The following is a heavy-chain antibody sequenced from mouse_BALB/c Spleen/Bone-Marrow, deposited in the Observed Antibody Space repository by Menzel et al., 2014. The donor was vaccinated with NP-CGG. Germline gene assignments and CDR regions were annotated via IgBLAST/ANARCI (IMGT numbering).Heavy chain of an antibody. CDR3: ARLDYYGYLSY. D-gene: IGHD1-2*01. CDR1: GFDFSRYW. Sequence: EVQGVESGGGLVQPGGSLKLSCAASGFDFSRYWMSWVRQAPGKGLEWIGEINPDSSTINYTPSLKDKFIISRDNAKNTLYLRLNKVRSEDTALYYCARLDYYGYLSYWGQGTTLTVSS. V-gene: IGHV4-1*02. CDR2: INPDSSTI. J-gene: IGHJ2*01.